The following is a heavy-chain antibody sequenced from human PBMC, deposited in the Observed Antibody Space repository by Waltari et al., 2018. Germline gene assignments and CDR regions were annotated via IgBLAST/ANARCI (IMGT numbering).Heavy chain of an antibody. CDR3: ARGTIFGVAVPYFDY. D-gene: IGHD3-3*01. CDR2: IYTSGST. CDR1: GGSISSYY. V-gene: IGHV4-59*10. J-gene: IGHJ4*02. Sequence: QVQLQQWGAGLLKPSETLSLTCAVSGGSISSYYWSWIRQPAGKGLEWIGRIYTSGSTNYNPSLKSRVTMSVDTSKNQFSLKLSSVTAADTAVYYCARGTIFGVAVPYFDYWGQGTLVTVSS.